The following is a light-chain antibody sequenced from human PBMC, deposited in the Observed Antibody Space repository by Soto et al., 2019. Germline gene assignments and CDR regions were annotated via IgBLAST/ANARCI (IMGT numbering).Light chain of an antibody. Sequence: DIQMTQSPSTLSASAGDRVTITCRASQSISSCLAWYQQKPGQAPKLLIYDASSLESGIPARFSGSGSGTEFTLTISSLQPDDFATYYCQQYNSYPLTFGRGTKVEIK. CDR2: DAS. V-gene: IGKV1-5*01. CDR1: QSISSC. CDR3: QQYNSYPLT. J-gene: IGKJ4*01.